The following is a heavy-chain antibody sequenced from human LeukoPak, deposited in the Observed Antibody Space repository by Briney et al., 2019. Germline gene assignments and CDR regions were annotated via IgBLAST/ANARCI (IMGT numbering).Heavy chain of an antibody. V-gene: IGHV3-30*18. CDR2: ISNDGIKK. CDR3: AKDVGYYCSGRYYSD. J-gene: IGHJ4*02. CDR1: GFTFSSYG. D-gene: IGHD3-10*01. Sequence: SGGSLRLSCAASGFTFSSYGMHWVRQAPGKGLEWVAVISNDGIKKYYADSVKGRFTISRDNSRNTLYLQMNSLRVEDTAVYYCAKDVGYYCSGRYYSDWGQGTLVTVSS.